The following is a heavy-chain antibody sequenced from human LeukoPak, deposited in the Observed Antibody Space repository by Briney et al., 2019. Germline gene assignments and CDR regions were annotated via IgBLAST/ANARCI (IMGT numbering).Heavy chain of an antibody. J-gene: IGHJ4*02. D-gene: IGHD6-19*01. CDR2: ISGSGGST. CDR3: AKGRSGWYYFGY. V-gene: IGHV3-23*01. Sequence: PGGSLRLSCAASGFTFSSYAMSWVRQAPGKGLDWVSAISGSGGSTYYADSVKGRFTISRDNSKNTLYLQMNSLRAEDTAVYYCAKGRSGWYYFGYWGQGTLVTVSS. CDR1: GFTFSSYA.